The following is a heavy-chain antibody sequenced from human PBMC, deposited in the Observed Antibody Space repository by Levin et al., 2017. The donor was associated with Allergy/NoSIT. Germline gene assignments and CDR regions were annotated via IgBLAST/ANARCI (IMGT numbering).Heavy chain of an antibody. V-gene: IGHV4-31*03. J-gene: IGHJ4*02. CDR2: IYYSGST. D-gene: IGHD4/OR15-4a*01. CDR3: ARERASYFDC. Sequence: SQTLSLTCTVSGGSIRSGGYYWSWIRQHPGKGLEWIGYIYYSGSTYYNPSLKSRVTISVDTSKNQFSLKLSSVTAADTAVYYCARERASYFDCWGQGTLVTVSS. CDR1: GGSIRSGGYY.